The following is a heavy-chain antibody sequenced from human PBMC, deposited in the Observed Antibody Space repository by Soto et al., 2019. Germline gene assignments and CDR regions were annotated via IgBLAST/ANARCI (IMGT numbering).Heavy chain of an antibody. Sequence: EVQLVESGGGLVQPGGSLKLSCATSGFSFSGSAMHWVRQASGKGLEWVGRIRTKANSYATAYGASVSGRFTISRDDSKNTAYLQMCSLKTEDTAVYYCVRKMSPLMDVWGKGTTVTVSS. CDR1: GFSFSGSA. CDR2: IRTKANSYAT. CDR3: VRKMSPLMDV. V-gene: IGHV3-73*01. J-gene: IGHJ6*03.